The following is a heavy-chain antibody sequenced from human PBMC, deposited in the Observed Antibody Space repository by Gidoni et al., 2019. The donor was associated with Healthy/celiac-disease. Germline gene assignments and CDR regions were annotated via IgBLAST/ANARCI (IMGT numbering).Heavy chain of an antibody. V-gene: IGHV3-23*01. CDR1: GFTFSSYA. Sequence: EVQLLESGGGLVQPGGSLRLSCAASGFTFSSYAMSWVRQAPGKGLEWVSAISGSGGRTYSADSVKGRFTISRDNSKTTLYLQINSLRAEDTAVYYCAKEGGDGSGSYDYWGQGTLVTVSS. CDR2: ISGSGGRT. D-gene: IGHD3-10*01. J-gene: IGHJ4*02. CDR3: AKEGGDGSGSYDY.